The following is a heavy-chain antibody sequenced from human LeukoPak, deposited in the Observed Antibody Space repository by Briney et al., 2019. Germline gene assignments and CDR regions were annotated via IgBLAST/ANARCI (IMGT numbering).Heavy chain of an antibody. Sequence: GRSLRLSCAASGFTFSSYAMHWVRRAPGKGLEWVAVISYDGSNKYYADSVKGRFTISRDNSKNTLYLQMNSLRAEDTAVYYCARAVLPYDILTGHDYWGQGTLVTVSS. CDR2: ISYDGSNK. J-gene: IGHJ4*02. V-gene: IGHV3-30*04. D-gene: IGHD3-9*01. CDR1: GFTFSSYA. CDR3: ARAVLPYDILTGHDY.